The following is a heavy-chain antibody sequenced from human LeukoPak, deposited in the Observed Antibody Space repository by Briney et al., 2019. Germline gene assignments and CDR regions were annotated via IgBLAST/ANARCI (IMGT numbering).Heavy chain of an antibody. Sequence: GGSLRLSCAASGFTFGDYAMHWVRQAPGKGLEWVSLIRGDGRTTSYAGSGEGRFTSARDNSKHSLYLQMSSLRGEDTAMYFCAKDAVAGTWLHYWGQGTLVTVSS. V-gene: IGHV3-43*02. D-gene: IGHD6-19*01. CDR3: AKDAVAGTWLHY. CDR1: GFTFGDYA. J-gene: IGHJ4*02. CDR2: IRGDGRTT.